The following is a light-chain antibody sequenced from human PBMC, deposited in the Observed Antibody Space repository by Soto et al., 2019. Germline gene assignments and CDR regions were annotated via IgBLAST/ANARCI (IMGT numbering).Light chain of an antibody. J-gene: IGKJ2*01. CDR1: QGISNY. Sequence: DIQMTQSPSAMSASVGDRVTITCRASQGISNYLAWFQQKPGRVPKRLIYFTGTTLESGAPSRFSGSGSGTEFTLTISSLQPEDFATYYCLQHNSFPYTLGQGTKLEMK. V-gene: IGKV1-17*03. CDR2: TGT. CDR3: LQHNSFPYT.